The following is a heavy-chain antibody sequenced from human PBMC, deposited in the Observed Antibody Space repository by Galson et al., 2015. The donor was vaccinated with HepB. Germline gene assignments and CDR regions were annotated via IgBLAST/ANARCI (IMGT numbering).Heavy chain of an antibody. CDR3: ARAPITMVRGVIFFSGLDY. V-gene: IGHV4-34*01. J-gene: IGHJ4*02. CDR1: GGSFSGYY. Sequence: ETLSLTCAVYGGSFSGYYWSWIRQPPGKGLEWIGEINHSGSTNYNPSLKSRVTISVDTSKNQFSLKLSSVTAADTAVYYCARAPITMVRGVIFFSGLDYWGQGTLVTVSS. D-gene: IGHD3-10*01. CDR2: INHSGST.